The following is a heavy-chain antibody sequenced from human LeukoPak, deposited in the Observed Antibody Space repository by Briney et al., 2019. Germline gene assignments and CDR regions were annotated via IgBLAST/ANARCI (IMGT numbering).Heavy chain of an antibody. CDR3: AKAGAMVRGVIIRNYYYYMDV. CDR2: IRSSSTTI. CDR1: GFTVNDY. V-gene: IGHV3-11*04. J-gene: IGHJ6*03. D-gene: IGHD3-10*01. Sequence: SGGSLRLSCEASGFTVNDYMSWIRQAPGKGLEWVSYIRSSSTTIYYADSVKGRFTISRDNSKNTLYLQMNSLRAEDTAVYYCAKAGAMVRGVIIRNYYYYMDVWGKGTTVTISS.